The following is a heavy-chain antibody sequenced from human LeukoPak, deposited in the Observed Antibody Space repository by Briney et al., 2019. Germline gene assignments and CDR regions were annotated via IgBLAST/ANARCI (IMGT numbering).Heavy chain of an antibody. Sequence: GGSLRLSCAASGFTFSSYGMHWVRQAPGKGLEWVAVISYDGSNKYYADSVKGRFTISRDTSKNTLYLQMNSLRAEDTAVYYCAKEKLRSKGFDYWGQGTLVTVSS. CDR2: ISYDGSNK. CDR1: GFTFSSYG. CDR3: AKEKLRSKGFDY. V-gene: IGHV3-30*18. J-gene: IGHJ4*02. D-gene: IGHD3-16*01.